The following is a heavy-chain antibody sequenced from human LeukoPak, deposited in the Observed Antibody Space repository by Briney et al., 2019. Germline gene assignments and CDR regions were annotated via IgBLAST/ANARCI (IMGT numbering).Heavy chain of an antibody. CDR2: IYYSGST. CDR1: GGSISSSSYY. CDR3: ARDRRSITGTNNWFDP. V-gene: IGHV4-39*07. D-gene: IGHD1-7*01. J-gene: IGHJ5*02. Sequence: SETLSLTCTVSGGSISSSSYYWGWIRQPPGKGLEWIGSIYYSGSTDYNPSLKSRVTISVDTSKNQFSLKLSSVTAADTAVYYCARDRRSITGTNNWFDPWGQGTLVTVSS.